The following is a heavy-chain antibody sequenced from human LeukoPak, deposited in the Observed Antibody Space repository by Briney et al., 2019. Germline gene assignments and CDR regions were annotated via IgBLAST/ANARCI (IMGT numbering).Heavy chain of an antibody. CDR2: SATTKPNSCTT. V-gene: IGHV3-72*01. J-gene: IGHJ5*02. CDR1: GFSITDHH. Sequence: PGGSLRLSCAGAGFSITDHHMDWVRQAPGKGLEWIGRSATTKPNSCTTQYAAPVRGRFTISRDNSKNTLYLQMNSLRAEDTAVYYCAKGGLTPIRWFDPWGQGTLVTVSS. CDR3: AKGGLTPIRWFDP. D-gene: IGHD1-26*01.